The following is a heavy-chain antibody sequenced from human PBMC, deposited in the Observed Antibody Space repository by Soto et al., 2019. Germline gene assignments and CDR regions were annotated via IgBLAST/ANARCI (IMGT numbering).Heavy chain of an antibody. Sequence: SETLSLTCAASGGSISCGGFSWSWIRQPPGKGLEWIGYILHTGGTQYNPSLKSRVSMSVDKSKNQFSLHLTSVTAADTAVYYCARLQFGEGFDYWGQGALVTVSS. CDR1: GGSISCGGFS. CDR2: ILHTGGT. V-gene: IGHV4-30-2*01. CDR3: ARLQFGEGFDY. J-gene: IGHJ4*02. D-gene: IGHD3-10*01.